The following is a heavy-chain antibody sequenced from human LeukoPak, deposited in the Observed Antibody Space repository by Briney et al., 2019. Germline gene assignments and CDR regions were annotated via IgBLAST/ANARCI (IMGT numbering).Heavy chain of an antibody. CDR1: GDSVSSNSAA. V-gene: IGHV6-1*01. CDR2: TYYRSKWYN. J-gene: IGHJ4*02. D-gene: IGHD6-25*01. Sequence: SQTLSLTCAISGDSVSSNSAAWNWIRQSPSRGLEWLGRTYYRSKWYNDYAVSVKSRITLNPDTSQNQFSLQLNSVTPEDTAVYYCARGYSSVQDNIFDSWGQGSLVTVSS. CDR3: ARGYSSVQDNIFDS.